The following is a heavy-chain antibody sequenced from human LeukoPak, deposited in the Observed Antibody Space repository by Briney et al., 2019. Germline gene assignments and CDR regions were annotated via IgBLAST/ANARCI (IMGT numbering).Heavy chain of an antibody. CDR3: ARVAAAGTEIFVNFYPSMAI. CDR2: IFSSSSDI. Sequence: GGSLRLSCAASGFTFSSFGMSWVRQAPGKGLEWVSCIFSSSSDIYYADSVRGRFTISRDNAKNSVDLQMNSLRAEDTAVYYCARVAAAGTEIFVNFYPSMAIWGKGTTVTIS. D-gene: IGHD6-13*01. V-gene: IGHV3-21*01. J-gene: IGHJ6*03. CDR1: GFTFSSFG.